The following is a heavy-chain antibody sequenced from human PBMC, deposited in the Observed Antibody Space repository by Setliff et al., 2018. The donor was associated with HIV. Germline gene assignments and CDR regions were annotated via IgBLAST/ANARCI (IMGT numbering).Heavy chain of an antibody. J-gene: IGHJ3*01. Sequence: SETLSLTCAVYGRSFSGHYWNWIRQSPGKGLEWIGEINHSGGTNYNPSLKSRVTMSIDTSKNQFSLNMSSVTAADTAVYYCARGWGHDGFDFWGQGTMVTVSS. D-gene: IGHD7-27*01. CDR1: GRSFSGHY. V-gene: IGHV4-34*01. CDR2: INHSGGT. CDR3: ARGWGHDGFDF.